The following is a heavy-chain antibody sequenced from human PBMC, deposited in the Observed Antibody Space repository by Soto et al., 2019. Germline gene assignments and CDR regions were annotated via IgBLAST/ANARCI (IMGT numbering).Heavy chain of an antibody. V-gene: IGHV2-70*01. Sequence: SGPTLVNPTQTLTLTCTFSGFSLSTSGMCVSWIRQPSGKALEWLALIDWDDDKYYSTSLKTRLTISKDTSKNQVVLTMTNMDPVDTATYYCARIRNARGSGWYYFDYFGQGTLVTVSS. CDR1: GFSLSTSGMC. CDR2: IDWDDDK. J-gene: IGHJ4*02. D-gene: IGHD6-19*01. CDR3: ARIRNARGSGWYYFDY.